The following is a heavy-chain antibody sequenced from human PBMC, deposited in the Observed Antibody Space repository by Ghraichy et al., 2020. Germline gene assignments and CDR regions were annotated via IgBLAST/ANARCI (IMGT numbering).Heavy chain of an antibody. J-gene: IGHJ4*02. Sequence: GGSLRLSCSASGFTFGDYAMTWVRQAPGKGLEWVGFIRSKAYGGTTEYAASVKGRFTISRDDSKSIAYLQMNSLKTEDTAVYYCTRAGVYGWNFDYWGQGTLVTVSS. V-gene: IGHV3-49*04. D-gene: IGHD2-8*01. CDR3: TRAGVYGWNFDY. CDR1: GFTFGDYA. CDR2: IRSKAYGGTT.